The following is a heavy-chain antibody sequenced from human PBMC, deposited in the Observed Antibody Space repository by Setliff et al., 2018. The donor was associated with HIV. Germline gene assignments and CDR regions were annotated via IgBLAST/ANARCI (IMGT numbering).Heavy chain of an antibody. V-gene: IGHV4-61*02. CDR2: IYISGST. CDR1: GGSSSSGSYY. CDR3: VRGLGYYDSSGSYLYYFDY. D-gene: IGHD3-22*01. Sequence: TLSLTCTVSGGSSSSGSYYWSWIRQPAGKGLEWIGRIYISGSTNYNPSLKSRVTISVDTSKNQFSLKLSSVTAADTAVYYCVRGLGYYDSSGSYLYYFDYWGQGTLVTVSS. J-gene: IGHJ4*02.